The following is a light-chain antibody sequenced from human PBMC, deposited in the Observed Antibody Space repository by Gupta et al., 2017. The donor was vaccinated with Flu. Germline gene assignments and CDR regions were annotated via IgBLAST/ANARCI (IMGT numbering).Light chain of an antibody. V-gene: IGKV2-28*01. Sequence: DIVMTQSPLSLPVTPGEPASISCRSSQSLLHNNGNNYLDWYLQKPGQSPQLLIYLGSNRASGVPDRFSGRGSGTDFTLKISRVEAEDVGVYYCMQALQTPRTFGQGTKVEIK. CDR2: LGS. CDR3: MQALQTPRT. CDR1: QSLLHNNGNNY. J-gene: IGKJ1*01.